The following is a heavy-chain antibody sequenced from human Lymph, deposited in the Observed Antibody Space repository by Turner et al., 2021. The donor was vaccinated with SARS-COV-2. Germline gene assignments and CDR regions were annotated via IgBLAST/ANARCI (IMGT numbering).Heavy chain of an antibody. J-gene: IGHJ6*02. Sequence: QVQLVKSGAEVKKPGASVKVSCTASGYTFTGYYMHWVRQAPGQGLEWMGWINPNSGGTNYAQKFQGRVTMTRDTSISTAYMELSRLRSDDTAVYYCARDVERYNDFWSGYSGGYGLDVWGQGTTVTVSS. D-gene: IGHD3-3*01. CDR1: GYTFTGYY. V-gene: IGHV1-2*02. CDR2: INPNSGGT. CDR3: ARDVERYNDFWSGYSGGYGLDV.